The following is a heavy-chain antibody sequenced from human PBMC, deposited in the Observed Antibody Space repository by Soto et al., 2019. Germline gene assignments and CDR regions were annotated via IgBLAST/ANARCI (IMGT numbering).Heavy chain of an antibody. CDR2: ISGSGGST. Sequence: PGGSLRLSCAASGFTFSSYAMSWVRQAPGKGLEWVSAISGSGGSTYYADSVKGRFTISRDNSKNTLYLQMNSLRAEDTAVYYCAKNLKDYDILTGYYVDAFDIWGQGTMVTVSS. V-gene: IGHV3-23*01. CDR3: AKNLKDYDILTGYYVDAFDI. D-gene: IGHD3-9*01. J-gene: IGHJ3*02. CDR1: GFTFSSYA.